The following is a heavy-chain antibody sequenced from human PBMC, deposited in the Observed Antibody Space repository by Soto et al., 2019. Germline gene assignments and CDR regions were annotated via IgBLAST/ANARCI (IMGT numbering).Heavy chain of an antibody. Sequence: SVKVSCKASGGTFSSYAISWVRQAPGQGLEWMGGIIPIFGTANYAQKFQGRVTITADESTSTAYMELSSLRSEDTAVYYCASPTMVSDYYSGMDVWGQGTTVTVSS. J-gene: IGHJ6*02. V-gene: IGHV1-69*13. CDR3: ASPTMVSDYYSGMDV. CDR1: GGTFSSYA. CDR2: IIPIFGTA. D-gene: IGHD3-10*01.